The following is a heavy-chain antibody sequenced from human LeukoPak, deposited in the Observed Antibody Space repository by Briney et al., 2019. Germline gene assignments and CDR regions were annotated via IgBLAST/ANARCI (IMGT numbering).Heavy chain of an antibody. J-gene: IGHJ4*02. V-gene: IGHV4-61*02. Sequence: SETLSLTCTVSSGSISSGSYFWSWIRQPAGKGLEWIGRIYTSGSTNYNPSLKSRVTISPDTSKNQFSLKLSSVTAADTAVYYCARELAGYGKLDYWGQGILVTVSS. CDR1: SGSISSGSYF. CDR3: ARELAGYGKLDY. CDR2: IYTSGST. D-gene: IGHD5-12*01.